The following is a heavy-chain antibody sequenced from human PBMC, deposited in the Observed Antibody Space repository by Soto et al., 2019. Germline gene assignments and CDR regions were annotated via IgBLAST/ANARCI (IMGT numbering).Heavy chain of an antibody. D-gene: IGHD1-7*01. CDR2: IYRTGST. Sequence: SETLSLTCAVSGGSFTSNNWWTWVRQPPGQGLEWIGEIYRTGSTNYNPSLKSRVTISLGKSENQFSLKLTSLTAADTAVYYCASRDPGTSVDDGGQGTLVTVSS. CDR3: ASRDPGTSVDD. CDR1: GGSFTSNNW. V-gene: IGHV4-4*02. J-gene: IGHJ4*02.